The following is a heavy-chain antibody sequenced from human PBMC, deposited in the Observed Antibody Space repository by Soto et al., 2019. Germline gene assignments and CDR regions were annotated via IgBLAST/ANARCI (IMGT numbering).Heavy chain of an antibody. J-gene: IGHJ6*02. V-gene: IGHV3-30*18. CDR3: VKERYGQLWLEDYGMDV. CDR2: ISYDASDK. CDR1: AFTFSSYR. D-gene: IGHD5-18*01. Sequence: QVQLVESGGGVVQPGMSLRLSCAASAFTFSSYRIHWVRQAPGKWLDWVAVISYDASDKYYADSVKGRFTISRDNSKNTLYLRMNSLRAEDTAVYYCVKERYGQLWLEDYGMDVWGQVTTVTVSS.